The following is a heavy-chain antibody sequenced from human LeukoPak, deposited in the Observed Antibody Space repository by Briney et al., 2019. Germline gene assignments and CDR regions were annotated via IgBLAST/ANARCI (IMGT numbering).Heavy chain of an antibody. Sequence: GESLKISCKGSGYSFTSYWIGWVRQMPGKGLEWMGLIYPGDSETRYSPSFVGQVTISADNSITTAYLQWSSLKASDTAMYYCARGPPSGGYYRGFSYYYMDVWAKGTTVTVSS. CDR3: ARGPPSGGYYRGFSYYYMDV. V-gene: IGHV5-51*01. CDR2: IYPGDSET. J-gene: IGHJ6*03. CDR1: GYSFTSYW. D-gene: IGHD1-26*01.